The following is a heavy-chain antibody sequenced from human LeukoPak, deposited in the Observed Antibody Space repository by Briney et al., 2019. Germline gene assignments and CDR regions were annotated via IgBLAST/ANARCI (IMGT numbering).Heavy chain of an antibody. CDR3: AREGPFNSIAAAAAPDY. V-gene: IGHV1-69*13. CDR2: IIPIFGTA. D-gene: IGHD6-13*01. CDR1: GGTFSSYA. Sequence: SVNVSCKASGGTFSSYAISWVRQAPGQGLEWMGGIIPIFGTANYAQKFQGRVTITADESTSTAYMELSSLRSEDTAVYYCAREGPFNSIAAAAAPDYRGQGTLVTVSS. J-gene: IGHJ4*02.